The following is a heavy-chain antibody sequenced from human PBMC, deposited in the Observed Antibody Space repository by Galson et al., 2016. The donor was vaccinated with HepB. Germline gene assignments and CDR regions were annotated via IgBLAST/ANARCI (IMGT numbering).Heavy chain of an antibody. CDR2: INSDRSIT. D-gene: IGHD6-13*01. Sequence: SLRLSCAASGFTFSIYWMHWVRPAPGKGLVWLSGINSDRSITNYADYVKGRFTISRDNAKNTLYLHMNSLRSEDTAVYYCARVGFSRGWGQGTWVPVFS. J-gene: IGHJ4*02. CDR1: GFTFSIYW. CDR3: ARVGFSRG. V-gene: IGHV3-74*01.